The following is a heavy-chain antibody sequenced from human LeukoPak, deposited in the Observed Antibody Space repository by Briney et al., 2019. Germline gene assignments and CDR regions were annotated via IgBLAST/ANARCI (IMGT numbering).Heavy chain of an antibody. CDR3: AKDSTGIVVVPAATFDY. D-gene: IGHD2-2*01. J-gene: IGHJ4*02. V-gene: IGHV3-23*01. CDR2: ISGSGGST. CDR1: GFTFSGYA. Sequence: QAGGSLRLSCAASGFTFSGYAITWVRQAPGKGLEWVSAISGSGGSTYYADSVKGRFTISRDNSKNTLYLQMNSLRAEDTAVYYCAKDSTGIVVVPAATFDYWGQGTLVTVSS.